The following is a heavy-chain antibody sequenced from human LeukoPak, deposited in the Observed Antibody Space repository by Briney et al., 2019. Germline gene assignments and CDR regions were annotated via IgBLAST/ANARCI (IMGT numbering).Heavy chain of an antibody. D-gene: IGHD3-22*01. Sequence: GGSLRLTCAASGFSFSSYWMHWVRQAPGKGLEWVAVISYDGSNKYYADSVKGRFTISRDNSKNTLYLQMNSLRAEDTAVYYCARTYYYDSSGYYYPIDYWGQGTLVTVSS. CDR3: ARTYYYDSSGYYYPIDY. V-gene: IGHV3-30-3*01. CDR1: GFSFSSYW. CDR2: ISYDGSNK. J-gene: IGHJ4*02.